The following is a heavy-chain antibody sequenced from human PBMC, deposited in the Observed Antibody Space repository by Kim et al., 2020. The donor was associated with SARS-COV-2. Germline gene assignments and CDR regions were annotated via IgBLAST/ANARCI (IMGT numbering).Heavy chain of an antibody. Sequence: GGSLRLSCAASGFTFSSYAMHWVRQAPGKGLEWVAVIWYDGSNKYYADSVKGRFTISRDNSKNTLYLQMNSLRAEDTAVYYCASEAVDGDGYNLGGGYWGQGTLVTVSS. CDR1: GFTFSSYA. CDR2: IWYDGSNK. V-gene: IGHV3-33*01. D-gene: IGHD2-21*01. CDR3: ASEAVDGDGYNLGGGY. J-gene: IGHJ4*02.